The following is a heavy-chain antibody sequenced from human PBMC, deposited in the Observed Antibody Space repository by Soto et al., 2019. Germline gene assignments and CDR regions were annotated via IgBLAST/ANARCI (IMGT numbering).Heavy chain of an antibody. CDR3: AKDYSGSTGINCFDP. Sequence: GGSLRLSCAASGFTFSSNAMSWVRQAPGKGLEWVSVITNTGGDTLYADAVKGRFTISRDNSKNTLYLQMNSLRAEDTAIYYCAKDYSGSTGINCFDPWGEGTLVTVSS. J-gene: IGHJ5*02. CDR1: GFTFSSNA. V-gene: IGHV3-23*01. D-gene: IGHD1-26*01. CDR2: ITNTGGDT.